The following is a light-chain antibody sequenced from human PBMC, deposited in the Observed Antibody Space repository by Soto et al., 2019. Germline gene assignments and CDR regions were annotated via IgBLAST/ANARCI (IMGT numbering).Light chain of an antibody. V-gene: IGLV1-44*01. J-gene: IGLJ3*02. CDR1: SSNIRTHP. CDR3: AGWDDSLNGWV. Sequence: QSVLTQPPSASGTPGQRVTISCSGTSSNIRTHPINWFQQLPGTAPKLLIYSNDQRPSGVPDRFSGSKSGTSASLAINGLQSDDEADYYCAGWDDSLNGWVFGGGTKVTVL. CDR2: SND.